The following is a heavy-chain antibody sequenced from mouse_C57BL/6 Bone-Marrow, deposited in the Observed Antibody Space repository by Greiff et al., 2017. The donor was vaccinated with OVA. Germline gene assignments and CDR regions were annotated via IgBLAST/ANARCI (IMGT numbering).Heavy chain of an antibody. V-gene: IGHV14-4*01. J-gene: IGHJ2*01. Sequence: VQLQQSGAELVRPGASVKLSCTASGFNIKDDYMHWVKQRPEQGLEWIGWIDPENGDTEYASKFQGKATITADTSTNTAYLQLSSLTSEDTAVYDCTMYFDYGDRGTTITVTS. CDR1: GFNIKDDY. CDR3: TMYFDY. CDR2: IDPENGDT.